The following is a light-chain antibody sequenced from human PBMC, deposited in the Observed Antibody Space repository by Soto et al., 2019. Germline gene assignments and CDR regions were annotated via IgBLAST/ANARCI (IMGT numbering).Light chain of an antibody. CDR2: SNG. CDR3: QSCDSSLSGVV. CDR1: SSNIGAGYD. V-gene: IGLV1-40*01. J-gene: IGLJ2*01. Sequence: QSVLTQPPSVSGAPGQRVTITCTGSSSNIGAGYDVHWYQQLPGTAPKLLMYSNGNRPSGIPDRFSGSKSGTLAFLAITGLQAEDEADYYCQSCDSSLSGVVFGGGTKLTVL.